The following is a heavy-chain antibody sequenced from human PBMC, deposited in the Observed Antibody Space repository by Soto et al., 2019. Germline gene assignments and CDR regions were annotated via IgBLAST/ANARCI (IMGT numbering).Heavy chain of an antibody. CDR2: VYYRGRS. CDR3: VSQRSSVLSQAYFDY. D-gene: IGHD2-8*01. Sequence: AETLSLTCTVSGGSVSNSNYDGGWIRQSPGKGLEWIGSVYYRGRSYSKSSVKSRVTISVDTSKNKFSLNLNSVTASDTAVYYCVSQRSSVLSQAYFDYWGPGALVTVSS. CDR1: GGSVSNSNYD. J-gene: IGHJ4*02. V-gene: IGHV4-39*01.